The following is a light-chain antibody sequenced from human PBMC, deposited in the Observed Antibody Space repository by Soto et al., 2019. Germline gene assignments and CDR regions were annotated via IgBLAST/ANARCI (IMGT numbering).Light chain of an antibody. CDR3: QHYNSHSEA. CDR2: KAS. Sequence: DIQMTQSPSTLPASVGDRVTITCRASQSISSWLAWYQQKPGKAPKLLIYKASTLKSGVPSRFSGSGSGTEFTLTISSLQPDDFATYYCQHYNSHSEAFGQGTKVDIK. V-gene: IGKV1-5*03. J-gene: IGKJ1*01. CDR1: QSISSW.